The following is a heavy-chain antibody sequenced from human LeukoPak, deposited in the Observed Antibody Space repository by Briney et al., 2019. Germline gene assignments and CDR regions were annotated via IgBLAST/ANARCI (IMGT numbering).Heavy chain of an antibody. V-gene: IGHV3-23*01. Sequence: GGSLRLSCAASGFTFSSYAMSWVRQAPGKGLERLSTISGGGGSTLYTDSVKGRFTISRDSSKNTLYLQMNSLRADDTAVYYCAIGGGLLWMGEFPRFFDSWGQGTLVTVSS. D-gene: IGHD3-16*01. J-gene: IGHJ4*02. CDR1: GFTFSSYA. CDR3: AIGGGLLWMGEFPRFFDS. CDR2: ISGGGGST.